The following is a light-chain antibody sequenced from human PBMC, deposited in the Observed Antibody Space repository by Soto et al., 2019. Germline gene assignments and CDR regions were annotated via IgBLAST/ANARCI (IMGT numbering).Light chain of an antibody. CDR2: GAS. V-gene: IGKV3-15*01. J-gene: IGKJ2*01. CDR1: QRVSNN. Sequence: EILMTQSPATLSVSPGDRATLSCRASQRVSNNLAWYQQKPGQAPSLLIYGASTTATGVPARFSGSGSGTEVTPTISSLQSADFVVYYCQQYDNWPPYTFGQGTKLEIK. CDR3: QQYDNWPPYT.